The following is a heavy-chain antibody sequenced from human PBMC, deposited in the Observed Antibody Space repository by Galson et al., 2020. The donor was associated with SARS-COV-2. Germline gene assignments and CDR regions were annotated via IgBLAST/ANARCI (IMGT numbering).Heavy chain of an antibody. CDR3: ARSPGKAVARTVDY. V-gene: IGHV6-1*01. D-gene: IGHD6-19*01. J-gene: IGHJ4*01. CDR2: TYYRSKWYN. CDR1: GDSVYRNSAA. Sequence: SQTLSLTCAISGDSVYRNSAAWNWIRQSPSRGLEWLGRTYYRSKWYNDYAVSVESRITFNPDTSKNQFSLHLNSVTPEDTAVYYCARSPGKAVARTVDYWGHGTLVTVSS.